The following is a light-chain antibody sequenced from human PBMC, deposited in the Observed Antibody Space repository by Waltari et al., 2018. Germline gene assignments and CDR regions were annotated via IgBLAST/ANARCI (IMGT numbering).Light chain of an antibody. CDR3: EKYNTYPLT. CDR2: GSS. J-gene: IGKJ4*01. CDR1: QDISNH. Sequence: DIEIKQSPSSLSASVGDRVIITCRASQDISNHLAWFQQKPGKTPKTLVYGSSNLQSGVPLRFIGSFFGTDFTLTISILQPEDSATYYCEKYNTYPLTCGGGTKVELK. V-gene: IGKV1-16*01.